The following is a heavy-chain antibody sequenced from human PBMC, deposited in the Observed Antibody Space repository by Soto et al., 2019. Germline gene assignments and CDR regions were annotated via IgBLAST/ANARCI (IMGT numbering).Heavy chain of an antibody. CDR1: GYSISSGYY. CDR2: SYHGGST. D-gene: IGHD3-22*01. V-gene: IGHV4-38-2*01. CDR3: ARVGPWVPYYYDSSPYTFENWFDP. Sequence: SETLSLTCAVSGYSISSGYYWGWLRQPPGRGLEWIGSSYHGGSTYYNPSLNSRVTLSIDMTNNHVSLILNSVTAADTAVYYCARVGPWVPYYYDSSPYTFENWFDPWGQGTLVTVSS. J-gene: IGHJ5*02.